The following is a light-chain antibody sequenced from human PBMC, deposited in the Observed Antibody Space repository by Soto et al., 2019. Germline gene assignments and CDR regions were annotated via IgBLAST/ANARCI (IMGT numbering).Light chain of an antibody. CDR1: QSVSNNY. Sequence: EIVFTQSPRTLSLSTGESAPLSCRASQSVSNNYLAWYQQNPGQAPRLLIYGASNRATGIPDRFSGSGSGTDFTLTISRLEPEDFAVYYCHQYGSSGTFGQGTKVDI. V-gene: IGKV3-20*01. J-gene: IGKJ1*01. CDR3: HQYGSSGT. CDR2: GAS.